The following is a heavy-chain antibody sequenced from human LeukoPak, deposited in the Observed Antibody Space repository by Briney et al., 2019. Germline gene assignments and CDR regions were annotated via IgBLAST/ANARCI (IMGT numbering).Heavy chain of an antibody. CDR1: GFTFSSYS. CDR2: ISSSSSYI. Sequence: PGGSLRLSCAASGFTFSSYSMNWVRQAPGKGLGWVSSISSSSSYIYYADSVKGRFTISRDNAKNSLYLQMNNLRAEDTAVYYCARFQGYSSGWSCWFDPWGQGTLVTVSS. V-gene: IGHV3-21*01. CDR3: ARFQGYSSGWSCWFDP. J-gene: IGHJ5*02. D-gene: IGHD6-19*01.